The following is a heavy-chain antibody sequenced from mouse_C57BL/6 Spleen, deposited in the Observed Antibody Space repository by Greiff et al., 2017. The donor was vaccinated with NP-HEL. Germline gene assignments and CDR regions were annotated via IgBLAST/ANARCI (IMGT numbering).Heavy chain of an antibody. CDR3: TTITTVVATDWYFEV. CDR1: GYTFTDYE. CDR2: IDPETGGT. J-gene: IGHJ1*03. D-gene: IGHD1-1*01. V-gene: IGHV1-15*01. Sequence: QVQLQQSGAELVRPGASVTLSCKASGYTFTDYEMHWVKQTPVHGLEWIGAIDPETGGTAYNQKFKGKAILTADTSSSTAYMELRSLTSEDSAVYYCTTITTVVATDWYFEVWGTGTTVTVSS.